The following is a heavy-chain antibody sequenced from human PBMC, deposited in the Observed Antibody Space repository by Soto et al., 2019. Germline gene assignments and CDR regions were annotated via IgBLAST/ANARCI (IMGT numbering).Heavy chain of an antibody. J-gene: IGHJ6*02. CDR2: IYPGDSNI. V-gene: IGHV5-51*01. D-gene: IGHD5-12*01. CDR1: VYTFTDYW. Sequence: PGESLKISCKGSVYTFTDYWIGWVRQMPGKGLEWMGIIYPGDSNIRYSTSFQGQVTISVDKSISTAYLQWSSLMASDTAMYYCARRGGGYGGYYYNYGLDVWGQGTTVTVSS. CDR3: ARRGGGYGGYYYNYGLDV.